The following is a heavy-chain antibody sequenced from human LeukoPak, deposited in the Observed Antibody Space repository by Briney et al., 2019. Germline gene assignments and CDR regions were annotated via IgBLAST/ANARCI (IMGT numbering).Heavy chain of an antibody. CDR3: ARHIPDYYDSSGYLDY. CDR1: GGSISSYY. D-gene: IGHD3-22*01. CDR2: IYYSGST. V-gene: IGHV4-59*08. Sequence: PSETLSLTYTVSGGSISSYYWSWIRQPPGKGLEWVGYIYYSGSTNYNPSLKSRVTISVDSSKNQFSLKLSSVTAADTAVYYCARHIPDYYDSSGYLDYWGQGTLVTVSS. J-gene: IGHJ4*02.